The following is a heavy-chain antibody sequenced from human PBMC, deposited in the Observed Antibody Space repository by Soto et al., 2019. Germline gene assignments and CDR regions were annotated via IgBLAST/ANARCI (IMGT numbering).Heavy chain of an antibody. CDR1: GFTFSSYA. D-gene: IGHD2-15*01. Sequence: GRSLRLSCAASGFTFSSYAMSWVRQAPGKGLEWASAISGSGGSTYYADSVKGRFTISRDNSKNTLYLQMNSLRAEDTAVYYRAKDLYCSGGSCYPDWGQGTLVTVSS. CDR2: ISGSGGST. J-gene: IGHJ4*02. V-gene: IGHV3-23*01. CDR3: AKDLYCSGGSCYPD.